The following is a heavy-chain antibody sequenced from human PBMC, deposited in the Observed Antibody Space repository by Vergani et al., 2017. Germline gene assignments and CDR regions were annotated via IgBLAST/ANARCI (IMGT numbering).Heavy chain of an antibody. J-gene: IGHJ4*02. CDR3: ARDYSRKDTAMAH. D-gene: IGHD5-18*01. CDR1: GGSIRSTFYY. Sequence: QLQLQESDPGLVKPSETLSLTCTVSGGSIRSTFYYWGWIRQPPGKGLEWIGYIYYSGSTYYNPSLKSRVTISVDTSKNQFSLKLSSVTAADTAVYYCARDYSRKDTAMAHWGQGTLVTVSS. CDR2: IYYSGST. V-gene: IGHV4-30-4*08.